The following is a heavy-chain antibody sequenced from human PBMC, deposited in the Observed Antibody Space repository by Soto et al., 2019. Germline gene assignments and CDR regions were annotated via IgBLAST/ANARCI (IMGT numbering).Heavy chain of an antibody. V-gene: IGHV3-23*01. CDR1: GFTFNNVA. CDR3: AKEEMGATRY. Sequence: GSLRLSCAASGFTFNNVAMSWVRQAPGKGPEWVYTISAGGDNSYYADSVEGRFTISRDNSKETVSLQMNRLGAEDTAIYYCAKEEMGATRYWDQGTLLTVST. J-gene: IGHJ4*02. CDR2: ISAGGDNS. D-gene: IGHD1-26*01.